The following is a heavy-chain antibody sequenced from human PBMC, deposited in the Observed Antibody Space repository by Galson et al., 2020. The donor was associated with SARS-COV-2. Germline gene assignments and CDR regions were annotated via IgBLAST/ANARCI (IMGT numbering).Heavy chain of an antibody. CDR1: GGTFSSYA. J-gene: IGHJ5*02. V-gene: IGHV1-69*13. Sequence: SVKVSCKASGGTFSSYAISWVRQAPGQGLEWMGGIIPIFGTANYAQKFQGRVTITADESTSTAYMELSSLRSEDTAVYYCANADQGYCSGGSCYDGIWFDPWGQGTLVTVSS. CDR3: ANADQGYCSGGSCYDGIWFDP. D-gene: IGHD2-15*01. CDR2: IIPIFGTA.